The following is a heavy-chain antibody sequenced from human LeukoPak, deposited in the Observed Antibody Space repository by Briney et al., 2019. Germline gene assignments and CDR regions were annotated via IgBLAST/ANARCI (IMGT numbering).Heavy chain of an antibody. J-gene: IGHJ4*02. CDR1: RVSISSTNW. D-gene: IGHD2/OR15-2a*01. CDR2: VHLNGRT. V-gene: IGHV4-4*02. Sequence: SQTLSPTCGVSRVSISSTNWCTWVRQPPGRGLEWIGVVHLNGRTHYSSSLESRVTMSVDMSANHISLKLTSVTTADTAVYYCAREGGFYRPLDYSGPGTLVIVSS. CDR3: AREGGFYRPLDY.